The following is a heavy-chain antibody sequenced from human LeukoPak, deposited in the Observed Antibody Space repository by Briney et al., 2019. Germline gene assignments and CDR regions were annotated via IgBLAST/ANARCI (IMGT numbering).Heavy chain of an antibody. CDR2: IIPILGIA. J-gene: IGHJ4*02. D-gene: IGHD2-8*01. CDR3: ASEMVYAADY. V-gene: IGHV1-69*02. CDR1: GGTFSSYT. Sequence: ASVKVSCKASGGTFSSYTISWVRQAPGQGLEWMGRIIPILGIANYAQEFQGRVTITADKSTSTAYMELSSLRSEDTAVYCCASEMVYAADYWGQGTLVTVSS.